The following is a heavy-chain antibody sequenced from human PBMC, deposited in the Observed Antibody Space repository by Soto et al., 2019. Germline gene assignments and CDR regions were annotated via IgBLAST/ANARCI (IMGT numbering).Heavy chain of an antibody. CDR1: GYTFTTYY. V-gene: IGHV1-46*01. CDR2: FNPYTGGT. Sequence: QGQLVQSGAEVKKPGASVKVSCKASGYTFTTYYIHWMRHAPGQGLEWMGMFNPYTGGTRYARKYKGRVTMNGDTSTSTDYMELSRFRSDDTAVYYFARLWGEIGTAFDTWGQGTLVTDSS. CDR3: ARLWGEIGTAFDT. D-gene: IGHD1-1*01. J-gene: IGHJ5*02.